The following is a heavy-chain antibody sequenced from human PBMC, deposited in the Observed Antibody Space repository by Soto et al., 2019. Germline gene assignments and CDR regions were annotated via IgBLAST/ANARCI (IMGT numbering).Heavy chain of an antibody. CDR2: ISAYNGNT. J-gene: IGHJ4*02. CDR1: GYTFTSYG. D-gene: IGHD3-16*02. CDR3: ARDYYDYIWGSYRHPHFDY. Sequence: ASVKVSCKASGYTFTSYGISWVRQAPGQGLEWMGWISAYNGNTNCAQKLQGRVTMTTDTSTSTAYMELRSLRSDDTAVYYCARDYYDYIWGSYRHPHFDYWGQGTLVTVSS. V-gene: IGHV1-18*01.